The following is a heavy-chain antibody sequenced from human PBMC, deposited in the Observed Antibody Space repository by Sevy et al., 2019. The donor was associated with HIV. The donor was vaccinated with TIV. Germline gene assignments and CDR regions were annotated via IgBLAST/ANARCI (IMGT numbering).Heavy chain of an antibody. D-gene: IGHD3-3*01. J-gene: IGHJ5*02. CDR2: IYSGGST. CDR3: ARGRGVFGAVAINWFDP. Sequence: GGSLRLSCAASGFTVSSSYMTWVRQPPGKGLEWVSVIYSGGSTYYADTVNGRFTISRDNSKNTLYLQMNNLRADDTAVYYCARGRGVFGAVAINWFDPWGQGALVTVSS. V-gene: IGHV3-53*01. CDR1: GFTVSSSY.